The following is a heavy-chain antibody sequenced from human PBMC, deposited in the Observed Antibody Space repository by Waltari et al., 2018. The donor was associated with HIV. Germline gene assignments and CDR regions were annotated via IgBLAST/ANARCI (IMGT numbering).Heavy chain of an antibody. V-gene: IGHV4-31*03. Sequence: QVQLQESGPGLVKPSQTLSLTCTVSGGSISSGGYYWSWIRQNPGKGLEWIGYIHYTGYTYYNPSVRSRVSMSVDTSQNQVSLRLSSVTAADTAVYYCARSSGSFIDYWGQGTLVTVSP. CDR2: IHYTGYT. D-gene: IGHD3-10*01. J-gene: IGHJ4*02. CDR3: ARSSGSFIDY. CDR1: GGSISSGGYY.